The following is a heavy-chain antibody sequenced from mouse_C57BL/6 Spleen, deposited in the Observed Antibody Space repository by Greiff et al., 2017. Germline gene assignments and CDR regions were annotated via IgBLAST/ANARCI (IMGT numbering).Heavy chain of an antibody. V-gene: IGHV1-69*01. D-gene: IGHD1-1*01. CDR1: GYTFTSYW. J-gene: IGHJ2*01. CDR2: IDPSDGYT. Sequence: QVQLKQPGAELVMPGASVKLSCKASGYTFTSYWMHWVKQRPGQGLEWIGEIDPSDGYTNYNQKFKGKATLTVDKASSTAYMQLSSLTSEVSAVYYWARGGIITTVVGRDYFDYWGQGTTLTVSS. CDR3: ARGGIITTVVGRDYFDY.